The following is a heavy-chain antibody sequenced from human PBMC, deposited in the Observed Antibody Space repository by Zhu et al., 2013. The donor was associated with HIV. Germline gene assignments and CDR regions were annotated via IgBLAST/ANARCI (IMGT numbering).Heavy chain of an antibody. CDR1: GYTFTSYG. V-gene: IGHV1-18*04. D-gene: IGHD3-22*01. J-gene: IGHJ4*02. Sequence: QVQLVQSGAEVKKPGASVKVSCKASGYTFTSYGISWVRQAPGQGLEWMGWISAYNGNTNYAQKLQGRVTMTTDTSTSTAYMELRSLRSDDTAVYYCARALENYYDSSGYLSDYWGRGNPSVTVSS. CDR2: ISAYNGNT. CDR3: ARALENYYDSSGYLSDY.